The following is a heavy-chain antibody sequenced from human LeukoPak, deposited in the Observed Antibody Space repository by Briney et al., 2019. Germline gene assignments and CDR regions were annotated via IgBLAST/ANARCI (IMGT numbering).Heavy chain of an antibody. Sequence: SVKVSCKASGGTFSSYAISWVRQAPGRGLKWMGGIIPIFGTANYAQKFQGRVTITADESTSTAYMELSSLRSEDTAMYYCARDIGRPEGGYYYMDVWGKGTTVIVSS. CDR2: IIPIFGTA. V-gene: IGHV1-69*13. CDR1: GGTFSSYA. CDR3: ARDIGRPEGGYYYMDV. J-gene: IGHJ6*03. D-gene: IGHD1-26*01.